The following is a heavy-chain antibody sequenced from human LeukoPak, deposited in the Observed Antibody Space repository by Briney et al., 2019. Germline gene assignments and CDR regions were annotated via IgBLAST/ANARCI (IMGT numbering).Heavy chain of an antibody. J-gene: IGHJ3*02. CDR1: GYTFTSYD. D-gene: IGHD6-6*01. CDR2: MNPNSGNT. CDR3: AKVYSARTYAYDM. V-gene: IGHV1-8*03. Sequence: ASVKVSCKASGYTFTSYDINWVRQATGQGLEWMGWMNPNSGNTGYAQKFQGRVTITRNTSISTAYMELSSLRSEDTAVYYCAKVYSARTYAYDMWGQGTVVSVSA.